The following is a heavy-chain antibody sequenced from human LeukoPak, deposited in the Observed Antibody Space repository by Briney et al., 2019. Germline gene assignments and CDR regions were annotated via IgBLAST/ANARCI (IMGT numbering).Heavy chain of an antibody. CDR2: ISAYNGNT. CDR3: ARDWPGTTYGYYYYGMDV. J-gene: IGHJ6*02. Sequence: ASVKVSCKASGGTFISYAISWVRQAPGQGLEWMGWISAYNGNTNYAQKLQGRVTMTTDTSTSTAYMELRSLRSDDTAVYYCARDWPGTTYGYYYYGMDVWGQGTTVTVSS. D-gene: IGHD1-7*01. CDR1: GGTFISYA. V-gene: IGHV1-18*01.